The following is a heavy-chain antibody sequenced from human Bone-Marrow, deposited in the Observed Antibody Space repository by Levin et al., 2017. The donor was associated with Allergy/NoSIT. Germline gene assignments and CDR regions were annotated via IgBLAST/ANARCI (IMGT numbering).Heavy chain of an antibody. Sequence: PGGSLRLSCAASGFISAYYAMSWVRQAPGKGLEWVSGISGTYDQTFYRDSVKGRFTISRNKSKNTVYLQMNNLRVDDSAIYYCAKMEQQLVQGAFQEWGQGTLVSVSS. J-gene: IGHJ1*01. CDR3: AKMEQQLVQGAFQE. V-gene: IGHV3-23*01. D-gene: IGHD1/OR15-1a*01. CDR2: ISGTYDQT. CDR1: GFISAYYA.